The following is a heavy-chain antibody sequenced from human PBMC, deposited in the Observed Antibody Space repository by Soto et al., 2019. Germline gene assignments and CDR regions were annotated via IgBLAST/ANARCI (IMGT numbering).Heavy chain of an antibody. Sequence: SLRLSCTASGFTFGDYAMSWFRQAPGKGLEWVGFIRSKAYGGTTEYAASVKGRFTISRDESKSIAYLQMNSLKTEDTAVYYCTSLYCSSTSCPYGMDVWGQGTTVTVSS. D-gene: IGHD2-2*01. CDR2: IRSKAYGGTT. V-gene: IGHV3-49*03. CDR1: GFTFGDYA. J-gene: IGHJ6*02. CDR3: TSLYCSSTSCPYGMDV.